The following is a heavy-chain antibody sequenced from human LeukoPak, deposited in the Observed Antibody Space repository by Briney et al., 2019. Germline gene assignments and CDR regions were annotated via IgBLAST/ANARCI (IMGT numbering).Heavy chain of an antibody. V-gene: IGHV3-48*03. CDR2: ISSSGNSI. J-gene: IGHJ4*02. CDR1: GFTFSSYA. CDR3: SRRFDS. Sequence: GGSLRLSCAASGFTFSSYAMHWVRQAPGKGLEWVSYISSSGNSIYYADSVKGRFTVSRDNAKNSLYLQMHSLRAEDTAIYYCSRRFDSWGQGTLVTVSS.